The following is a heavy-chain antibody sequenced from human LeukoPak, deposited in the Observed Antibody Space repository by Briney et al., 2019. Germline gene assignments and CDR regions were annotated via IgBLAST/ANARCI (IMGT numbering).Heavy chain of an antibody. CDR3: TSSYYYDSSGYRDPYGFDI. V-gene: IGHV3-73*01. CDR2: IRSKANSYAT. CDR1: GFTFSGSA. Sequence: GGSLRLSCAASGFTFSGSAMHWVRQASGKGLEWVGRIRSKANSYATAYAASVKGRFTISRDDSKNTAYLQMNSLKTEDTAVYYCTSSYYYDSSGYRDPYGFDIWGQGTMVTVSS. D-gene: IGHD3-22*01. J-gene: IGHJ3*02.